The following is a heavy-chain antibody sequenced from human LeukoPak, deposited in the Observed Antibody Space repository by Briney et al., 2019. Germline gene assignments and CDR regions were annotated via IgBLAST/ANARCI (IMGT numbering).Heavy chain of an antibody. CDR3: ASRRGGFYYYGLDV. Sequence: SVTVSCTASGYTFTGYYMHWVRQAPGQGLEWMGGIIPIFGTANYAQKFQGRVTITADESTSTAYMELSSLRSEDAAVYYCASRRGGFYYYGLDVWGQGTTVTVSS. D-gene: IGHD3-16*01. CDR2: IIPIFGTA. J-gene: IGHJ6*02. CDR1: GYTFTGYY. V-gene: IGHV1-69*13.